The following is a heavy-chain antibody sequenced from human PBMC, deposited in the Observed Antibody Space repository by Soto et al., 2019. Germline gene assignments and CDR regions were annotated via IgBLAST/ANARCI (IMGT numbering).Heavy chain of an antibody. CDR2: ISYDGSNE. Sequence: PGGSLRLSCAASGFTFSSYAMHWIRQAPGKGLEWVAVISYDGSNEYYADSVKGRFTISRDNSKNTLFLQMNSLRGEDTAVYYCAKDRGAGILDYWGQGTLVTVSS. J-gene: IGHJ4*02. V-gene: IGHV3-30*04. CDR3: AKDRGAGILDY. D-gene: IGHD1-20*01. CDR1: GFTFSSYA.